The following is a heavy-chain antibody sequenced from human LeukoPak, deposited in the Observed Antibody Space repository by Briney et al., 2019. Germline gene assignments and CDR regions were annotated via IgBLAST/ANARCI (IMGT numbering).Heavy chain of an antibody. V-gene: IGHV3-11*01. D-gene: IGHD2/OR15-2a*01. CDR2: INPGTNIV. Sequence: PGRSLRLSCAASGFTFTNYYMTWIRQAPGKGLEWVAYINPGTNIVNYADSVKGRFTVSRDNAERSLYLHMNSLRAEDTAVYYRTRDPRLCDHWGQGTLVTVSS. CDR1: GFTFTNYY. CDR3: TRDPRLCDH. J-gene: IGHJ5*02.